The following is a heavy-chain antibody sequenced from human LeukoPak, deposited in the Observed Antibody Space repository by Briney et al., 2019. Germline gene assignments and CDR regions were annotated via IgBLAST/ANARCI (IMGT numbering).Heavy chain of an antibody. D-gene: IGHD1-26*01. J-gene: IGHJ1*01. CDR2: INPNSGGT. CDR1: GYTFTGYY. Sequence: WASVKVSCKASGYTFTGYYMHWVRQAPGQGLEWMGWINPNSGGTNYAQKFQGRVTMTRDTSFSTAYMELSRLRSDDTAVYYCARDKASGSYEVEFQHWGQGTLVTVPS. V-gene: IGHV1-2*02. CDR3: ARDKASGSYEVEFQH.